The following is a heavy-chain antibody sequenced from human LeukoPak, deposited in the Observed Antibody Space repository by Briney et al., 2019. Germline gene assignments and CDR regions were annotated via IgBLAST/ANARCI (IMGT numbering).Heavy chain of an antibody. CDR2: ISGSGVST. V-gene: IGHV3-23*01. Sequence: GGSLRLSCAASGFTFSSYVMTWVRQAPGRGLEWVSGISGSGVSTYYADSVKGRFTISRDNSKNTLYLQINSLRAEDTAIYYFAKGGSSGWLLFWFDPWGQGTLVTVSS. J-gene: IGHJ5*02. D-gene: IGHD6-19*01. CDR3: AKGGSSGWLLFWFDP. CDR1: GFTFSSYV.